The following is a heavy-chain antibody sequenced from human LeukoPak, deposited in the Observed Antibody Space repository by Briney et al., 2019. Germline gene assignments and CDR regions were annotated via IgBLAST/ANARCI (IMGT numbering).Heavy chain of an antibody. Sequence: SETLSLTCTVSGGSISSYYWSWIRQPPGKGLEWIGYIYYSGSTNHNPSLKSRVTISVDTSKNRFSLKLSSVTAADTAVYYCAISGFSYSSSWAYFDYWGQGTLVTVSS. CDR2: IYYSGST. V-gene: IGHV4-59*01. CDR3: AISGFSYSSSWAYFDY. J-gene: IGHJ4*02. CDR1: GGSISSYY. D-gene: IGHD6-13*01.